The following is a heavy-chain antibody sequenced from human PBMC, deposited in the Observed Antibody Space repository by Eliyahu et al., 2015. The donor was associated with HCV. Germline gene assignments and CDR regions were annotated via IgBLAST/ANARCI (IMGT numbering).Heavy chain of an antibody. CDR1: GLTVSSNY. D-gene: IGHD3-22*01. Sequence: EVQLVESGGGLVQPGGSLRVSCAASGLTVSSNYMSWVRQAPGKGPEWVSVIYSGGSTFYADSVKGRFTISRDNSKNTLYLQMNSLRAEDTAVYYCARGTKDSSGYYYYFDYWGQGTLVTVSS. CDR3: ARGTKDSSGYYYYFDY. CDR2: IYSGGST. J-gene: IGHJ4*02. V-gene: IGHV3-66*02.